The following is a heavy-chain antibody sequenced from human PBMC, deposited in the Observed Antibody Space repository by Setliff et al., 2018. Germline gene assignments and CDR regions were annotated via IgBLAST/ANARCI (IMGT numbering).Heavy chain of an antibody. Sequence: PSETLSLTCTVSGASVSGNSYYWGWIRQPPGKGLEWIWSMYYGGGGSTYYNASLKSRVTISVDTSKNQFSLKLNSVTAADTAVYYCARAPRYFDPTGSYFDYWGQGTLVTVSS. CDR3: ARAPRYFDPTGSYFDY. D-gene: IGHD3-9*01. CDR2: MYYGGGGST. V-gene: IGHV4-39*07. J-gene: IGHJ4*02. CDR1: GASVSGNSYY.